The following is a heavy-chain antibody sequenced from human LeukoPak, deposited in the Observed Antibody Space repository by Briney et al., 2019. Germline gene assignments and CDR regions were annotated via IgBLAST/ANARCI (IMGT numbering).Heavy chain of an antibody. Sequence: SETLSLTCAVSGASISSDNYSWSWIRQPPGKGLEWIAYIHYGGSTYYNPSLKSRGSISIDRSKNQFSLKLSSVTAADTAVYYCATWGYYDTSGAVGYYFDYWGQGTLVTVSS. D-gene: IGHD3-22*01. CDR3: ATWGYYDTSGAVGYYFDY. CDR1: GASISSDNYS. J-gene: IGHJ4*02. V-gene: IGHV4-30-2*01. CDR2: IHYGGST.